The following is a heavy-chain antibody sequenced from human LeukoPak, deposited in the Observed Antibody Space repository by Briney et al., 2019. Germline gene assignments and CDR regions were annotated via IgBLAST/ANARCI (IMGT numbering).Heavy chain of an antibody. CDR1: GFTFSSYS. J-gene: IGHJ4*02. CDR3: AMGDYFDF. V-gene: IGHV3-48*04. CDR2: ISSSSSTI. Sequence: GGSLRLSCAASGFTFSSYSMNWVRQAPGKGLEWVSYISSSSSTIYYADSVKGRFTISRDNAKNSLYLQMNSLRAEDTAMYYCAMGDYFDFWGLGTLVTVSS.